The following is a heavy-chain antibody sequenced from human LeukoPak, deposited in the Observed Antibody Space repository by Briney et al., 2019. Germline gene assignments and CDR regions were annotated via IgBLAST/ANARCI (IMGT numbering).Heavy chain of an antibody. J-gene: IGHJ4*02. V-gene: IGHV3-53*01. D-gene: IGHD2-2*01. Sequence: GGSLGLSCVVSGFTVSTNYMSWVRQAPGKGLEWVSLIYSGGNTYYADSVKGRFTISRDNSKNTLYLQMNSLRAEDTAVYYCATESRYCSSTSCYVEGHWGQGTLVTVSS. CDR2: IYSGGNT. CDR3: ATESRYCSSTSCYVEGH. CDR1: GFTVSTNY.